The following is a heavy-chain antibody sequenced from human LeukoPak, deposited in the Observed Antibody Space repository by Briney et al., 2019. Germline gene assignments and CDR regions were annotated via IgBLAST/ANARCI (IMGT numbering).Heavy chain of an antibody. J-gene: IGHJ4*02. CDR1: GFTFTTYS. Sequence: GGSLRLSCAASGFTFTTYSMNWVRQAPGKGLEWVSSISSSSSYTYYADSVKGRFTISRDNAKNSLFLQMNSLRAEDTAVYYCAGLYGSGWYSFDYWGQGTLVTVSS. D-gene: IGHD6-19*01. CDR2: ISSSSSYT. V-gene: IGHV3-21*01. CDR3: AGLYGSGWYSFDY.